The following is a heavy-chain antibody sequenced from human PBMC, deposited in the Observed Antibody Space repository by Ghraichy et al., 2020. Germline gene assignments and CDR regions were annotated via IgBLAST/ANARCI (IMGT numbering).Heavy chain of an antibody. CDR1: GGTFSSYA. CDR3: ARDQNSGSYPDYYYYGMDV. CDR2: IIPILGIA. D-gene: IGHD1-26*01. V-gene: IGHV1-69*04. J-gene: IGHJ6*02. Sequence: SVKVSCKASGGTFSSYAISWVRQAPGQGLEWMGRIIPILGIANYAQKFQGRVTITADKSTSTAYMELSSLRSEDTAVYYCARDQNSGSYPDYYYYGMDVWGQGTTVTVSS.